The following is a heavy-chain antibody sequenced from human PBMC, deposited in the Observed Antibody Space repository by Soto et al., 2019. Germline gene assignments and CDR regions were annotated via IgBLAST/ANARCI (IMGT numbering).Heavy chain of an antibody. CDR1: GGTFSSYA. Sequence: QVQLVQSGAEVKKPGSSVKVSCKASGGTFSSYAISWVRQAPGQGLEWMGGIIPIFGTANYAQKFQGRVTITADETTSTAYIELCILRSEDTAVYYCARVGGACSSNSCYPTYYYYYRMDVWGQWTTVTVSS. D-gene: IGHD2-2*01. CDR3: ARVGGACSSNSCYPTYYYYYRMDV. V-gene: IGHV1-69*01. CDR2: IIPIFGTA. J-gene: IGHJ6*02.